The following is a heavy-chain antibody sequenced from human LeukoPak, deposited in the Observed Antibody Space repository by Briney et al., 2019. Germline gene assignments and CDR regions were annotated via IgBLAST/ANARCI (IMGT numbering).Heavy chain of an antibody. CDR3: AKYYGSGSYDYYYYMDV. CDR1: GFTFSSYA. J-gene: IGHJ6*03. Sequence: PGVSLRLSCAASGFTFSSYAMSWVRQAPGKGLEWVSAISGSGGSTYYADSVKGRFTISRDNSKNTLYLQMNSLRAEDTAVYYCAKYYGSGSYDYYYYMDVWGKGTTVTVSS. CDR2: ISGSGGST. V-gene: IGHV3-23*01. D-gene: IGHD3-10*01.